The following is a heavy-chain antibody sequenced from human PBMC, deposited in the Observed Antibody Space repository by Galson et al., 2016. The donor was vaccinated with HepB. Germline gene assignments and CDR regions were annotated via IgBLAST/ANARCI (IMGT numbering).Heavy chain of an antibody. D-gene: IGHD5-24*01. J-gene: IGHJ4*02. Sequence: SLRLSCAASGFNFSAVGMHWFRQAPGKGLEWVAVVSFDGTITYYGDSVSGRFIISRNKSKRTIFLQMSSLRVDDTAVYYSAKKSGDDLDYWGQGTLVIVSS. CDR1: GFNFSAVG. V-gene: IGHV3-30*18. CDR3: AKKSGDDLDY. CDR2: VSFDGTIT.